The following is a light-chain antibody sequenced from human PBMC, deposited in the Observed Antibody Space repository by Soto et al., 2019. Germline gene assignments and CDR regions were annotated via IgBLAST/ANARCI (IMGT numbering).Light chain of an antibody. V-gene: IGKV3-20*01. CDR2: GAS. J-gene: IGKJ1*01. Sequence: EIVLTQSPGTLSLSPGERATPSFRASQSVSNNYLAWYQQKPGQAPRLLIYGASNRATGIPDRFGGGGSGTDFPLTISRLEPEDFAVYYCQQYGSSGTFGQGTKVDIK. CDR3: QQYGSSGT. CDR1: QSVSNNY.